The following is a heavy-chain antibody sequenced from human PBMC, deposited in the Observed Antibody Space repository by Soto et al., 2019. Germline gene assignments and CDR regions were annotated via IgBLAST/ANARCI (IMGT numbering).Heavy chain of an antibody. CDR3: ATAARWLRSYFDY. CDR1: GYTLTELS. J-gene: IGHJ4*02. V-gene: IGHV1-24*01. Sequence: ASVKVSCKVSGYTLTELSMHWVRQAPGKGLEWMGGFDPEDGETIYARKFQGRVTMTEDTSTDTAYMELSSLRSEDTAVYYCATAARWLRSYFDYWGQGTLVTVSS. D-gene: IGHD5-12*01. CDR2: FDPEDGET.